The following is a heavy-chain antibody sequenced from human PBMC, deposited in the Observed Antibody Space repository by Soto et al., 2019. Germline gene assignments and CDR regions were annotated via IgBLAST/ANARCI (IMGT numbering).Heavy chain of an antibody. CDR2: IYTSGST. D-gene: IGHD6-19*01. J-gene: IGHJ5*02. V-gene: IGHV4-61*02. CDR3: ARDSLTLEYSSGWFANWFDP. Sequence: PSETLSLTCIVSGASISSRSSYWGWIRQPAGKGLEWIGRIYTSGSTNYNPSLKSRATMSVDTSKNQFSLKLSSVTAADTAVYYCARDSLTLEYSSGWFANWFDPWGQGTLVTVS. CDR1: GASISSRSSY.